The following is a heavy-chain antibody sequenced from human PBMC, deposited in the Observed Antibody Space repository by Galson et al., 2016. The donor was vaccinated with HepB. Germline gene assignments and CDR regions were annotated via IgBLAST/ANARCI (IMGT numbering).Heavy chain of an antibody. Sequence: SLRLSCAASGFTFSNYWLSWVRQAPGKGLEWVANMNHDGSEKYFVDSVTGRFTISRDNSKNTLYLPMNSLRAEDTAVYYCAKMEIAAFVHPRLVDYWGQGTLVTVSS. CDR2: MNHDGSEK. D-gene: IGHD2-15*01. J-gene: IGHJ4*02. CDR1: GFTFSNYW. CDR3: AKMEIAAFVHPRLVDY. V-gene: IGHV3-7*03.